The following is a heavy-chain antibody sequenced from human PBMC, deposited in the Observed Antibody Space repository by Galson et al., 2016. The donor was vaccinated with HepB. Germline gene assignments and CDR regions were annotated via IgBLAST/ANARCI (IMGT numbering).Heavy chain of an antibody. D-gene: IGHD4-17*01. V-gene: IGHV3-7*01. CDR3: ARSGEPS. CDR1: GFTFGSYW. Sequence: SLRLSCATSGFTFGSYWMTWVRQAPGKGLEWVANINQDGIEKYYVGSVEGRFTISRDNAKKSLYLQLDSLRAEDTAVYYCARSGEPSWGQGTLVTVSS. J-gene: IGHJ5*02. CDR2: INQDGIEK.